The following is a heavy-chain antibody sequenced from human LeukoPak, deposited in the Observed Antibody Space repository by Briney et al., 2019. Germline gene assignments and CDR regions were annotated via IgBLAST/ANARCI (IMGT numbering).Heavy chain of an antibody. J-gene: IGHJ4*02. CDR3: ASGNILTGYGYYFDY. CDR2: IYYSGST. V-gene: IGHV4-61*01. D-gene: IGHD3-9*01. CDR1: GGSVSSGSYY. Sequence: SETLSPTRTVSGGSVSSGSYYWSWIRQPPGKGLEWIGYIYYSGSTNYNPSLKSRVTISVDTSKNQFSLKLSSVTAADTAVYYCASGNILTGYGYYFDYWVQGTLVSVSS.